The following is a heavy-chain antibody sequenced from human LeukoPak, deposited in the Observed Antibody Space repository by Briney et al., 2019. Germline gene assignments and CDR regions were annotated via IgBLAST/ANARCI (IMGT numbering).Heavy chain of an antibody. CDR2: INPTGGST. V-gene: IGHV1-46*01. CDR1: GYTFTSYA. D-gene: IGHD1-26*01. CDR3: ARDNSVGDNAWWFDP. J-gene: IGHJ5*02. Sequence: GASVKVSCKASGYTFTSYARNWVRQAPGQGLEWMGLINPTGGSTGYAQKFQGRVTMTRDMSTSTDYMELSSLRSEDTAIYYCARDNSVGDNAWWFDPWGQGTLVTVSS.